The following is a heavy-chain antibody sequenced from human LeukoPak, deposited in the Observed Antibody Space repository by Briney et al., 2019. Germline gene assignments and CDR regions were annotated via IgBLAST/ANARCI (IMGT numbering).Heavy chain of an antibody. CDR3: ARDGGSPYYYDSSGYHYDY. Sequence: GGSLRLSCAASGFTFSDYYMSWIRQAPGKGLEWVSYISSSGSTIYYADSVKGRFTISRDNAKNSLYLQMNSLRAEDTAVYYCARDGGSPYYYDSSGYHYDYWGQGTLVTVSS. J-gene: IGHJ4*02. CDR1: GFTFSDYY. D-gene: IGHD3-22*01. V-gene: IGHV3-11*04. CDR2: ISSSGSTI.